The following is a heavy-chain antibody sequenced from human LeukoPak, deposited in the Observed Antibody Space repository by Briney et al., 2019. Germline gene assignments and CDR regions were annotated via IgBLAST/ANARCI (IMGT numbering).Heavy chain of an antibody. V-gene: IGHV1-18*01. CDR1: GYTFTSYG. D-gene: IGHD6-13*01. J-gene: IGHJ5*02. CDR2: ISAYNGNT. Sequence: SSVKVSCKASGYTFTSYGISWVRQAPGQGLEWMGWISAYNGNTNYAQKLQGRVTMTTDTSTSTAYMELRSLRSDDTAVYYCARGSGAAAANSWFDPWGQGTLVTVSS. CDR3: ARGSGAAAANSWFDP.